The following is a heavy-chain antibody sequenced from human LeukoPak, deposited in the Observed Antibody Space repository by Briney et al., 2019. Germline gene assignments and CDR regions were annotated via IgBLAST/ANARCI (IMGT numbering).Heavy chain of an antibody. Sequence: GGSLRLSCAASGFTFSSYSMNWVRQAPGKGLEWVSYISSSSSTTYYADSVKGRFTISRDNAKNSLYLQMNSLRAEDTAVYYCARAKRGWNDYYYYMDVWGKGTTVTVSS. CDR2: ISSSSSTT. CDR3: ARAKRGWNDYYYYMDV. J-gene: IGHJ6*03. CDR1: GFTFSSYS. D-gene: IGHD1-1*01. V-gene: IGHV3-48*04.